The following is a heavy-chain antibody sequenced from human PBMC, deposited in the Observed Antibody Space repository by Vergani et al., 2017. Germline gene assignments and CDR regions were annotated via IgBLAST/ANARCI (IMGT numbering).Heavy chain of an antibody. V-gene: IGHV4-4*07. CDR1: GGSISSYY. CDR2: IYTSGST. CDR3: ARAYCSSTSCYTALYYYYMDV. D-gene: IGHD2-2*02. J-gene: IGHJ6*03. Sequence: QVQLQESGPGLVKPSETLSLTCTVSGGSISSYYWSWIRQPAGKGLEWIGRIYTSGSTNYNPSLKSRVTMSVDTSKNQFSLKLSSVTAADTAVYYCARAYCSSTSCYTALYYYYMDVWGKGTTVTVSS.